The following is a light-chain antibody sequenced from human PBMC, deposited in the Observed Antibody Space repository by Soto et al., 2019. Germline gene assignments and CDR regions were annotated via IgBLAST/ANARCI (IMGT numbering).Light chain of an antibody. J-gene: IGLJ2*01. CDR2: EGS. CDR3: CSYAGSSTFDVV. V-gene: IGLV2-23*03. Sequence: QSALTQPASVSGSPGQSITISCTGTSSDVGSYNLVSWYQQHPGKAPKLMIYEGSKRPSGVSNRFSGSKSGNTASLTISGLQAEDEADYYWCSYAGSSTFDVVFGGGTKLTVL. CDR1: SSDVGSYNL.